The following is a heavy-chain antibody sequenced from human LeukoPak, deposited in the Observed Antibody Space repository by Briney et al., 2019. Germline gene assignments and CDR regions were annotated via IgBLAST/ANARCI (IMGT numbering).Heavy chain of an antibody. Sequence: ASVKVSCKASGYTFTSYGISWVRQAPGQGLEWMGWISAYNGNTSYAQKLQGRVTMTTDTSTSTAYMELRSLRSDDTAVYYCARSGLLESYYYYYGMDVWGQGTTVTVSS. D-gene: IGHD2-21*01. CDR2: ISAYNGNT. CDR1: GYTFTSYG. CDR3: ARSGLLESYYYYYGMDV. J-gene: IGHJ6*02. V-gene: IGHV1-18*01.